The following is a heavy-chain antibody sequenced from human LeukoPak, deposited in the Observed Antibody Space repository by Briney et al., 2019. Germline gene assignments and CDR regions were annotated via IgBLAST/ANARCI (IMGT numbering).Heavy chain of an antibody. CDR2: ISYDGSNK. V-gene: IGHV3-30-3*01. J-gene: IGHJ4*02. CDR3: ARSEAILTGYYTTVFGYFDY. D-gene: IGHD3-9*01. Sequence: TGGSLRLSCAASGFTFSSYAMPWVRQAPGKGLEWVAVISYDGSNKYYADSVKGRFTISRDNSKNTLYLQMNSLRAEDTAVYYCARSEAILTGYYTTVFGYFDYWGQGTLVTVSS. CDR1: GFTFSSYA.